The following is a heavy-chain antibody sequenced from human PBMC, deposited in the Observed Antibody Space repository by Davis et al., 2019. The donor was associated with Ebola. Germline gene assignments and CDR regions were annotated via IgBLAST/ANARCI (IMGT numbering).Heavy chain of an antibody. J-gene: IGHJ6*02. V-gene: IGHV3-48*02. D-gene: IGHD3-3*01. CDR3: ARGQFWSGYYMYYYYYGMDV. CDR2: ISSSSSTI. CDR1: GFTFSSYS. Sequence: PGGSLRLSCAASGFTFSSYSMNWVRQAPGKGLEWVSYISSSSSTIYYADSVKGRFTISRDNAKNSLYLQMNSLRDEDTAVYYCARGQFWSGYYMYYYYYGMDVWGQGTTVTVSS.